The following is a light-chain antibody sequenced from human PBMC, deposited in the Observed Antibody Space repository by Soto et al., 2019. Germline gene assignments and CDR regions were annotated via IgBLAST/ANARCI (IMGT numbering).Light chain of an antibody. CDR1: QSVSSY. J-gene: IGKJ1*01. CDR3: LQDINYPWT. Sequence: EIVLTQSPATLSLSPGERATLSCRASQSVSSYLAWYQQKPGQSPRLLIXDAXNRATGIPARFSGSGSGTDFTLTISRMEPEDSATYYCLQDINYPWTFGQGTKVDIK. V-gene: IGKV3-11*01. CDR2: DAX.